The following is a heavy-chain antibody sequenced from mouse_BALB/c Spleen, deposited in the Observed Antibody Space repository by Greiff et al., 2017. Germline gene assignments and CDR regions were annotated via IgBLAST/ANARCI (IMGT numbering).Heavy chain of an antibody. V-gene: IGHV1-80*01. CDR3: ARLYGSSYWYFDV. Sequence: VQLQQSGAELVRPGSSVKISCKASGYAFSSYWMNWVKQRPGQGLEWIGQIYPGDGDTNYNGKFKGKATLTADKSSSTAYMQLSSLTSEDSAVYVCARLYGSSYWYFDVWGAGTTVTVSS. J-gene: IGHJ1*01. CDR2: IYPGDGDT. D-gene: IGHD1-1*01. CDR1: GYAFSSYW.